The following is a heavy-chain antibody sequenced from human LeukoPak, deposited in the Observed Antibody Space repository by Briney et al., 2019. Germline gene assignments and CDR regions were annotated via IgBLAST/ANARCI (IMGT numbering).Heavy chain of an antibody. CDR1: EYTFTSYD. V-gene: IGHV1-8*01. CDR2: MNPNSGNT. J-gene: IGHJ4*02. Sequence: ASVKVSCKASEYTFTSYDINWVRQATGQGLEWMGWMNPNSGNTGYAQKFQGRVTMTRNTPISTAYMELSSLTFEDTAVYYCARGRHPGPTWISEYWGQGTLVTVSS. CDR3: ARGRHPGPTWISEY. D-gene: IGHD5-12*01.